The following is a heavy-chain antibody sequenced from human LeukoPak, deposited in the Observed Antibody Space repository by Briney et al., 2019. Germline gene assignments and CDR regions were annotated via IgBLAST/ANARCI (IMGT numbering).Heavy chain of an antibody. J-gene: IGHJ4*02. Sequence: GGSLRLSCAASGFTFSSYAMSWLRQAPGKGLEWVSAISGRGGSTYYADSVKGRFTISRDDSKNTLYLQMNSLRAEDTAVYYCAKGGVAGRHDCWGEGALVTVSS. V-gene: IGHV3-23*01. CDR2: ISGRGGST. CDR3: AKGGVAGRHDC. D-gene: IGHD5-12*01. CDR1: GFTFSSYA.